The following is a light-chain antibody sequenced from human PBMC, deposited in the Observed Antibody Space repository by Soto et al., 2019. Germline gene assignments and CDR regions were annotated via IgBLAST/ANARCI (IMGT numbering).Light chain of an antibody. Sequence: EIVLTQSPGTLSLSPGEGATLACRARQSVYNNFLSWYQQKPGQAPRLLIYGASTRATGIPDRFSGSGSGTDFTLTISRLEPEDFAVFYCQQYASLPLTFGGGSKVQIK. CDR3: QQYASLPLT. J-gene: IGKJ4*01. CDR2: GAS. CDR1: QSVYNNF. V-gene: IGKV3-20*01.